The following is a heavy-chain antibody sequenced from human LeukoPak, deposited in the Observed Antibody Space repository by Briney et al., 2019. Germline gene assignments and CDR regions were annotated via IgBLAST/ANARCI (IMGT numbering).Heavy chain of an antibody. J-gene: IGHJ6*03. D-gene: IGHD2-2*01. CDR1: GFTFSSYW. CDR3: AKAEGDCSSTSCPLYYYYMDV. CDR2: IKQDGSEK. V-gene: IGHV3-7*01. Sequence: GGSLRLSCAASGFTFSSYWMSWVRQAPGKGLEWVANIKQDGSEKYYVDSVKGRFTISRDNSKNTLYLQMNSLRAEDTAVYYCAKAEGDCSSTSCPLYYYYMDVWGKGTTVTVSS.